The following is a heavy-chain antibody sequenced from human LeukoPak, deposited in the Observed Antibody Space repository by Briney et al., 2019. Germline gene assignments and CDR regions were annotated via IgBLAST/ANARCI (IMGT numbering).Heavy chain of an antibody. CDR3: ARGRKAYYDILTAEFNFDY. J-gene: IGHJ4*02. V-gene: IGHV4-39*07. D-gene: IGHD3-9*01. Sequence: SETLSLTCTVSGGSISSSSYYWGWIRQPPGKGLEWIGSIYYSGSTYYNPSLKSRVTISVDTSKNQFSLKLSSVTAADTAVYYCARGRKAYYDILTAEFNFDYWGQGTLVTVSS. CDR1: GGSISSSSYY. CDR2: IYYSGST.